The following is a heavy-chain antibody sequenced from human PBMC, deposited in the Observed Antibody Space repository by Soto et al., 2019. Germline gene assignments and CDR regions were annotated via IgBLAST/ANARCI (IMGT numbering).Heavy chain of an antibody. J-gene: IGHJ4*02. CDR1: GYTFTSYG. CDR2: IRGYSGNT. Sequence: QVQLVQSGAEVKKPGASVKVSCKASGYTFTSYGISWVRQAPGQGLEWMGWIRGYSGNTNYAQKFQDRVTMTTDTSTSTTYMELRSLRSDDTAVYYCARGSNFVSPDYWGQGTLVAVSS. V-gene: IGHV1-18*01. D-gene: IGHD1-1*01. CDR3: ARGSNFVSPDY.